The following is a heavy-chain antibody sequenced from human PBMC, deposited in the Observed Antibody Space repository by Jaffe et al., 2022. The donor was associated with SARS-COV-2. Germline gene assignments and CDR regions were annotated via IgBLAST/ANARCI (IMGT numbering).Heavy chain of an antibody. Sequence: QVQLVESGGGVVQPGRSLRLSCAASGFTFSSYAMHWVRQAPGKGLEWVAVISYDGSNKYYADSVKGRFTISRDNSKNTLYLQMNSLRAEDTAVYYCARDPAMIVVVQYYFDYWGQGTLVTVSS. D-gene: IGHD3-22*01. CDR2: ISYDGSNK. J-gene: IGHJ4*02. CDR3: ARDPAMIVVVQYYFDY. V-gene: IGHV3-30-3*01. CDR1: GFTFSSYA.